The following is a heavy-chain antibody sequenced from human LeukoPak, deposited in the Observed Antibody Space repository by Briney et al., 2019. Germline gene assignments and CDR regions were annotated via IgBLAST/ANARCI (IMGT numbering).Heavy chain of an antibody. CDR1: GFTFSSYA. D-gene: IGHD6-13*01. V-gene: IGHV3-23*01. CDR3: AGVWGPSSAWPWAFEY. Sequence: GGSLRLSCAASGFTFSSYALSWVRQTPGKGPEWVSAISGRSGTTYYADSVKGRSTISRDNSKNPLYLQMRGLRPEDTALYYCAGVWGPSSAWPWAFEYWGQGTLVTVSS. CDR2: ISGRSGTT. J-gene: IGHJ4*02.